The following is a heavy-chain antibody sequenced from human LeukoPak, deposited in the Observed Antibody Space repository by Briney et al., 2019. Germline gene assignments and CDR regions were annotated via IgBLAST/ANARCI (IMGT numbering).Heavy chain of an antibody. CDR1: GGSFSGYY. CDR3: ARGPRTMVRGVTIDY. CDR2: INHSGST. D-gene: IGHD3-10*01. Sequence: SETLSLTCAVYGGSFSGYYWSWIRQPPGKGLEWIGEINHSGSTNYNPSLKSRVTISVDTSKNQFSLKLSSVTAADTAVYYCARGPRTMVRGVTIDYWGQGTLVTVSS. J-gene: IGHJ4*02. V-gene: IGHV4-34*01.